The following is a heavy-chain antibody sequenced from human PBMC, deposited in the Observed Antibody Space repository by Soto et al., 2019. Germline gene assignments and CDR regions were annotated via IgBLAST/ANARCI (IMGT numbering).Heavy chain of an antibody. CDR3: ATQEVGGSYVYTFDP. CDR1: GGSISSSSYY. CDR2: IHYSGST. Sequence: SETLSLTCTVSGGSISSSSYYWGWIRQPPGKGLEWIGSIHYSGSTYYNPSLKSRVTISVDTSKNHFSLKLSSVTAADTAVYYCATQEVGGSYVYTFDPWGQGTLVTVSS. J-gene: IGHJ5*02. D-gene: IGHD1-26*01. V-gene: IGHV4-39*02.